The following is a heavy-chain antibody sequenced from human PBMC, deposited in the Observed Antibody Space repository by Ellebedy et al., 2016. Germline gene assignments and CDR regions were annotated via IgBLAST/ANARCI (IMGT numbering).Heavy chain of an antibody. J-gene: IGHJ5*02. CDR3: ARAKTRGVIIFQGAWFDP. V-gene: IGHV1-18*01. Sequence: ASVKVSCXASGYTFTSYDINWVRQATGQGLEWMGWMNPNNGNTNYAQKLQGRVTMTTDTSTSTAYMELRSLRSDDTAVYYCARAKTRGVIIFQGAWFDPWGQGTLVTVSS. CDR2: MNPNNGNT. D-gene: IGHD3-10*01. CDR1: GYTFTSYD.